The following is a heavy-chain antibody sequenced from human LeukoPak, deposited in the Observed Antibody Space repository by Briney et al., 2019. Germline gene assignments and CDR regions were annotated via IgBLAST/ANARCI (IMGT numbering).Heavy chain of an antibody. CDR3: TRDRSYDSSGYYSGDY. CDR1: GFTFGDYA. D-gene: IGHD3-22*01. J-gene: IGHJ4*02. V-gene: IGHV3-49*04. CDR2: IRSKAYGGTT. Sequence: TGGSLRLSCTAAGFTFGDYAMSWVRHAPGKGLGWEGFIRSKAYGGTTEYAASVKRRFTISRDDSKSIAYLQMNSLKTEDTAVYYCTRDRSYDSSGYYSGDYWGQGTLVTVSS.